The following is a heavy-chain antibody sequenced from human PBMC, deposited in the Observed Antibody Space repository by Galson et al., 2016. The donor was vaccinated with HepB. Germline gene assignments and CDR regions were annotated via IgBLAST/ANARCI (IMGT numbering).Heavy chain of an antibody. CDR2: ISFNGGTN. CDR1: GFSFSDFG. D-gene: IGHD3-3*02. V-gene: IGHV3-30*18. CDR3: AKELGVFDAFDI. J-gene: IGHJ3*02. Sequence: SLRLSCAASGFSFSDFGMHWVRQAPGKGPEWVAAISFNGGTNKRAESLKGRFSISRDNSKNTLYLEMSSLSADDTAVYYCAKELGVFDAFDIWGQGTAVTVSS.